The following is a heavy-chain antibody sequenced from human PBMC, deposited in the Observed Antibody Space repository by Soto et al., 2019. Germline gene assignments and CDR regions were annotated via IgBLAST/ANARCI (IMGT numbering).Heavy chain of an antibody. J-gene: IGHJ4*02. D-gene: IGHD4-17*01. CDR1: GLDVKAIS. Sequence: EVRLAESGGGVIHPGGSLRLSCAVSGLDVKAISMSWLRRAPGKGREWVAGLYTFGEGYYADFAAGRFTIARHESENTLLLEMIDVKIEDTAIYYWARDKDFGDYTFDLWGQGTLVTVSS. CDR3: ARDKDFGDYTFDL. CDR2: LYTFGEG. V-gene: IGHV3-53*01.